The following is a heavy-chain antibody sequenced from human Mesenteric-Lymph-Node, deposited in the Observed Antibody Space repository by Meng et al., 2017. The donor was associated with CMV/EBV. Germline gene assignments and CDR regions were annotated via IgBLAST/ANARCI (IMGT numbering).Heavy chain of an antibody. CDR3: ARSQYHLPNAFDI. CDR2: ISSSSISI. Sequence: GGSLRLSCTASGFTFSNYNMNWVRQAPGKGLEWVSSISSSSISIYYADSVRGRFTISRDNSKNTLYLQMNSLRAEDTAVYYCARSQYHLPNAFDIWGQGTMVTVSS. D-gene: IGHD2-2*01. CDR1: GFTFSNYN. J-gene: IGHJ3*02. V-gene: IGHV3-21*01.